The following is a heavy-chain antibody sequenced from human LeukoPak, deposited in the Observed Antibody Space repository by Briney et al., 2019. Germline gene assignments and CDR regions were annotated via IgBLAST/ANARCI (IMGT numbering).Heavy chain of an antibody. CDR1: GFTFSSYS. J-gene: IGHJ6*02. Sequence: GGSLRLSCAASGFTFSSYSMNWVRQAPGKGLEWVSSISSRSGYIYYADSVKGRFTISRDNAKNSLYLQMNSLRAEDTAVYYCARLSHYYYGMDVWGQGTTVTVSS. V-gene: IGHV3-21*01. CDR2: ISSRSGYI. CDR3: ARLSHYYYGMDV.